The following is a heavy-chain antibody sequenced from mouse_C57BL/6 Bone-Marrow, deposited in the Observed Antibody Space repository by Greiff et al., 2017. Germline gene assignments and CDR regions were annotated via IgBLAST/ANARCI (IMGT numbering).Heavy chain of an antibody. CDR1: GYSITSGYY. D-gene: IGHD2-4*01. CDR3: AVYYYYDGLLLYAMDY. CDR2: ISYDGSN. J-gene: IGHJ4*01. Sequence: ESGPGLVKPSQSLSLTCSVTGYSITSGYYWNWIRQFPGNKLEWMGYISYDGSNNYNPSLKNRNSITRDTSKNQFFLKLNSVTTEDTATYYCAVYYYYDGLLLYAMDYWGQGTSVTVSS. V-gene: IGHV3-6*01.